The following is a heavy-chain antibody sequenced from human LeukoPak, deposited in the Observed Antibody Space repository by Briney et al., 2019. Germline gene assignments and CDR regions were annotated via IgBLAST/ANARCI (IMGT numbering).Heavy chain of an antibody. CDR1: GYIFTDYY. J-gene: IGHJ4*02. V-gene: IGHV1/OR15-1*01. CDR3: ARLISEGGYSYGYFDY. D-gene: IGHD5-18*01. Sequence: ASVKVSCKASGYIFTDYYMHWVRQAPGQELGWMGRINPNSGGTNYAQKFQGRVTMTRDTSISTAYTELRSLRSDDTAVYYCARLISEGGYSYGYFDYWGQGTLVTVSS. CDR2: INPNSGGT.